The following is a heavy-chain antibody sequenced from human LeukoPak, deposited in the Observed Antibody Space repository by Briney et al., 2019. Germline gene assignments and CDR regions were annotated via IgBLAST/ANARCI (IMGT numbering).Heavy chain of an antibody. CDR1: GGSISSSSYY. D-gene: IGHD2/OR15-2a*01. V-gene: IGHV4-39*07. CDR3: AGDRSGTTAY. J-gene: IGHJ1*01. Sequence: SETLSLTCTVSGGSISSSSYYWGWIRQPPGKGLEWIGSIYCSGSTYYNPSLKSRVTISVDTSKNQFSLKLSSVTAADTAVYYCAGDRSGTTAYWGQGTLVTVSS. CDR2: IYCSGST.